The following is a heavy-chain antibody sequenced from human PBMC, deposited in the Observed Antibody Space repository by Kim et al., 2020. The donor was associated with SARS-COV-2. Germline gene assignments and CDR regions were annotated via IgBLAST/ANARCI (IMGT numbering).Heavy chain of an antibody. CDR3: ARNGDYAAKD. V-gene: IGHV4-4*07. CDR1: GGSISSYY. Sequence: SGTLSLTCTVSGGSISSYYWSWIRQPAGKGLEWIGLIHTSGSTNCNPSLKSRVTMSVDTSKNQFSLKLSSVTAADTAVYYCARNGDYAAKDWGQGILVTVSS. D-gene: IGHD4-17*01. J-gene: IGHJ4*02. CDR2: IHTSGST.